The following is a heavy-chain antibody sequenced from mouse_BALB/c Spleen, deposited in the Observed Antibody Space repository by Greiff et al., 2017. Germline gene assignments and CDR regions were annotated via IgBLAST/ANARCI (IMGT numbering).Heavy chain of an antibody. CDR1: GYTFTSYW. CDR2: INPSNGRT. CDR3: ARDDGHYYAMDY. V-gene: IGHV1S81*02. J-gene: IGHJ4*01. Sequence: QVQLQQPGAELVKPGASVKLSCKASGYTFTSYWMHWVKQRPGQGLEWIGEINPSNGRTNYNEKFKGKATLTADKSSSTAYMQLSSLKSEDSAVYFCARDDGHYYAMDYWGQGTSVTVSS. D-gene: IGHD1-2*01.